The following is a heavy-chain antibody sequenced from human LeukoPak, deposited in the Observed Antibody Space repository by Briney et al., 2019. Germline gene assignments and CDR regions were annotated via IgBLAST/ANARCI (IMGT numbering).Heavy chain of an antibody. J-gene: IGHJ4*02. Sequence: ASVKVSCKASGGTFSSYAISWVRQAPGQGLEWMGGIIPIFGTANYAQRFQGRVTITADESTSTAYMELSSLRSEDTAVYYCARANCGGDCYNFDYWGQGTLVTVSS. CDR2: IIPIFGTA. D-gene: IGHD2-21*02. CDR1: GGTFSSYA. CDR3: ARANCGGDCYNFDY. V-gene: IGHV1-69*13.